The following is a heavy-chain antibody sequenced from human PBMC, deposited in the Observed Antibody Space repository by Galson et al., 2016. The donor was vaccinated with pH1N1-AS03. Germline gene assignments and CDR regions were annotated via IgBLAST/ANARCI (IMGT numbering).Heavy chain of an antibody. Sequence: SLRLSCAASGFTFSTYAMSWVRQAQGMGLEWVAPISASGGDTYYADSVKGRFTISRDNSRNTVSLQMNSLRDDNTAVYYCVRRSPWATVGTYYFDYWGQGTLVTVSS. CDR3: VRRSPWATVGTYYFDY. J-gene: IGHJ4*02. V-gene: IGHV3-23*01. CDR2: ISASGGDT. D-gene: IGHD4-23*01. CDR1: GFTFSTYA.